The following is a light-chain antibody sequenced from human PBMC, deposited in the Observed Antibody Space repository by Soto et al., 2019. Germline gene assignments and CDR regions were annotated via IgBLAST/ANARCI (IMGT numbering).Light chain of an antibody. CDR3: SSYTLSDTLL. Sequence: QSALTQPASVSGSPGQSITISCTGTSSDIGGYKSVSWYQQHPGKAPKLIIYDVTNRPSGISHRFSGSRSGNTASLTVSGLQTYYEAHYYCSSYTLSDTLLFGGGTKLTVL. J-gene: IGLJ3*02. CDR2: DVT. V-gene: IGLV2-14*03. CDR1: SSDIGGYKS.